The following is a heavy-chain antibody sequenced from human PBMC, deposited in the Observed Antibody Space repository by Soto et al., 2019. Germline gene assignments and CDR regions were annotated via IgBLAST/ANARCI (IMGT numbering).Heavy chain of an antibody. J-gene: IGHJ5*02. CDR1: GGSISSGGYY. CDR2: IYYSGST. CDR3: ARDRVATIGPWYNWFDP. Sequence: QVQLQESGPGLVKPSQTLSLTCTVSGGSISSGGYYWSWIRQHPGKGLEWIGYIYYSGSTYYNPSLKGRVTISVDTSKNQFSLKLSSVTAADTAAYYCARDRVATIGPWYNWFDPWGQGTLVTVSS. D-gene: IGHD5-12*01. V-gene: IGHV4-31*03.